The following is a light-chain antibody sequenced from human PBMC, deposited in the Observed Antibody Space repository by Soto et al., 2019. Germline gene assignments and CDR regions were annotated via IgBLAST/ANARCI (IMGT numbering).Light chain of an antibody. Sequence: EIVLTQSPATLSLSPGERATLSCRASQSVSSYLAWYQQKPGQAPRLLIYDASNRATGIPAKFSGSGSGTDFALTISCLEPEDFAVYYCQQRSNWTCFGPGTKVDIK. V-gene: IGKV3-11*01. CDR2: DAS. CDR3: QQRSNWTC. CDR1: QSVSSY. J-gene: IGKJ3*01.